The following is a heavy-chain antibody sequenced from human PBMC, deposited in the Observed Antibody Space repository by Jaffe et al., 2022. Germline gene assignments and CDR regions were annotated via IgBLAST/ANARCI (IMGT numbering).Heavy chain of an antibody. Sequence: EVQLVETGGGLIQPGGSLRLSCAASGFTVSSNYMSWVRQAPGKGLEWVSVIYSGGSTYYADSVKGRFTISRDNSKNTLYLQMNSLRAEDTAVYYCAYRSGFWSGYLTYWGQGTLVTVSS. CDR2: IYSGGST. J-gene: IGHJ4*02. CDR3: AYRSGFWSGYLTY. D-gene: IGHD3-3*01. CDR1: GFTVSSNY. V-gene: IGHV3-53*02.